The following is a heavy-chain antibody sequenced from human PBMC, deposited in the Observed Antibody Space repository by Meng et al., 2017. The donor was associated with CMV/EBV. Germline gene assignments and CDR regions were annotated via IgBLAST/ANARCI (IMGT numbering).Heavy chain of an antibody. CDR1: GFTFSSYA. CDR3: ARDRGELLDY. J-gene: IGHJ4*02. D-gene: IGHD1-26*01. CDR2: ISYDGSNK. Sequence: GGSLRLSCAASGFTFSSYAMHWVRQAPGKGLEWVAVISYDGSNKYCADSVKGRFTISRDNSKNTLYLQMNSLRAEDTAVYYCARDRGELLDYWGQGTLVTVSS. V-gene: IGHV3-30*04.